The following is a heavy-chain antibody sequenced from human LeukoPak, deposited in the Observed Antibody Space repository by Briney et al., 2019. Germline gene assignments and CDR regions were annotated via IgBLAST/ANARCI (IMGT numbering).Heavy chain of an antibody. Sequence: SSETLSLTCTVSGVSISSYYWSWIRQPPGKGLEWIGYIYYSGSTNYSPSLQSRVTISVDTSKNQFSLNLSSVTAADTAVYYCARGLGYCSGGSCYPFDYWGQGTLVTVSS. CDR2: IYYSGST. CDR3: ARGLGYCSGGSCYPFDY. CDR1: GVSISSYY. V-gene: IGHV4-59*01. D-gene: IGHD2-15*01. J-gene: IGHJ4*02.